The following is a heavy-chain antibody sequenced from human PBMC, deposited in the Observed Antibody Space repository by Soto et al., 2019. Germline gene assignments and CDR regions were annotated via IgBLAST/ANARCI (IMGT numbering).Heavy chain of an antibody. CDR2: ISSTRSTI. Sequence: GGSLRLSCAASGFTFSSYSMNWVRQAPGKGQEWVSYISSTRSTIYYADSVKGRFTISRDNVKNSLYLQMNSLRAEDTAVYYCARDPVNYHDSSGENDYWGQGTLVTVSS. V-gene: IGHV3-48*01. CDR1: GFTFSSYS. J-gene: IGHJ4*02. D-gene: IGHD3-22*01. CDR3: ARDPVNYHDSSGENDY.